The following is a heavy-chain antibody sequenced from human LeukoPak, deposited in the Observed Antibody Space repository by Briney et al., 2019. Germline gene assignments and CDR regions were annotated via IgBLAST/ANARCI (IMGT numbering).Heavy chain of an antibody. Sequence: PGGSLRLSCAASGFTFRSYWMSWVRQAPGKGLEWVANIKKDGSDKYYVDSVKGRFTISRDNAKNSLYLQMNSLRAEDTAVYYCARDPSGYSSGWYGSKHDYWGQGTLVTVSS. V-gene: IGHV3-7*01. CDR2: IKKDGSDK. J-gene: IGHJ4*02. D-gene: IGHD6-19*01. CDR1: GFTFRSYW. CDR3: ARDPSGYSSGWYGSKHDY.